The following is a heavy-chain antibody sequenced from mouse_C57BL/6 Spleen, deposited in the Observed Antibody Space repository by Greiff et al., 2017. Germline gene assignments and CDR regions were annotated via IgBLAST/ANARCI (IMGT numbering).Heavy chain of an antibody. Sequence: QVHVKQSGPELVKPGASVKISCKASGYAFSSSWMNWVKQRPGKGLEWIGRIYPGDGDTNYNGKFKGKATLTADKSSSTAYMQLSSLTSEDSAVYFCANLYYGSSCGYFDVWGTGTTVTVSS. CDR3: ANLYYGSSCGYFDV. CDR1: GYAFSSSW. J-gene: IGHJ1*03. D-gene: IGHD1-1*01. V-gene: IGHV1-82*01. CDR2: IYPGDGDT.